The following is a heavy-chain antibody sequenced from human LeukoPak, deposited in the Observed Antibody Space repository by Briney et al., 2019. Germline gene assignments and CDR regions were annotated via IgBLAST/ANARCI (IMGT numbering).Heavy chain of an antibody. CDR3: ARGGGLGGSLDL. D-gene: IGHD2-15*01. CDR2: IITAGTGSP. V-gene: IGHV7-4-1*02. CDR1: GYFLTSYA. J-gene: IGHJ4*02. Sequence: ASVKVSCKTSGYFLTSYAMNWVRQAPGQGLEWMAWIITAGTGSPTFGPGFTGRFVFSFDASVNTAYLEISGLKAEDTGLYYCARGGGLGGSLDLWGQGTLVTVSS.